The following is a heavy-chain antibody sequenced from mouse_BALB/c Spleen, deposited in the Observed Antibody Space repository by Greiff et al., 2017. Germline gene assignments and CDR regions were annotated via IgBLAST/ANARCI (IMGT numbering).Heavy chain of an antibody. Sequence: VKLMESGAELAKPGASVKMSCKASGYTFTSYWMHWVKQRPGQGLEWIGYINPSTGYTEYNQKFKDKATLTADKSSSTAYMQLSSLTSEDSAVYYCARGGLEAMDYWGQGTSVTVSS. CDR1: GYTFTSYW. CDR3: ARGGLEAMDY. V-gene: IGHV1-7*01. D-gene: IGHD3-3*01. J-gene: IGHJ4*01. CDR2: INPSTGYT.